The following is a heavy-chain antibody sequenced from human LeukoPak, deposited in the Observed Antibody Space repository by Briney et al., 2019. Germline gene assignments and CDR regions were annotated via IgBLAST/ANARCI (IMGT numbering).Heavy chain of an antibody. J-gene: IGHJ4*02. V-gene: IGHV1-2*02. Sequence: ASVKVFCKASGYTFTGYYMHWVRQAPGQGLEWMGWINPNSGGTNYAQKFQGRVTMTRDTSISTAYMELRSLRSDDTAVYYCARGSLSSSFDYWGQGTLVTVSS. CDR3: ARGSLSSSFDY. D-gene: IGHD6-13*01. CDR1: GYTFTGYY. CDR2: INPNSGGT.